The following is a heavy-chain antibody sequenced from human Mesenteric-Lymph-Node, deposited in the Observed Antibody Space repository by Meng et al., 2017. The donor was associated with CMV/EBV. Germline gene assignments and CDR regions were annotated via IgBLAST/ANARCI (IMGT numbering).Heavy chain of an antibody. CDR1: GFVFSTYW. V-gene: IGHV3-7*01. CDR2: INQDGSEK. CDR3: ARDIGVVDY. D-gene: IGHD3-10*01. J-gene: IGHJ4*02. Sequence: GESLKISCAASGFVFSTYWMSWVRQAPGKGLEWVANINQDGSEKYYLDSVKGRFTISRDNDKKSLYLQMNTLRAEDTAVYYCARDIGVVDYWGQGTLVTVSS.